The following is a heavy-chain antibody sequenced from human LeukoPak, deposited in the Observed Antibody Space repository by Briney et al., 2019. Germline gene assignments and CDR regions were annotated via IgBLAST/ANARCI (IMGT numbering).Heavy chain of an antibody. CDR3: TTGPDYYNSSSYYSRY. V-gene: IGHV4-34*01. CDR1: GGSFRGYY. Sequence: KTSETLSLTCAVYGGSFRGYYWSWIRQSPGKGLEWIGEINQSGNIKHNPSLKSRVTISVDTSKNQFFLRLSSVTAADTAVYYCTTGPDYYNSSSYYSRYWAQGTLVTVSS. J-gene: IGHJ4*02. D-gene: IGHD3-22*01. CDR2: INQSGNI.